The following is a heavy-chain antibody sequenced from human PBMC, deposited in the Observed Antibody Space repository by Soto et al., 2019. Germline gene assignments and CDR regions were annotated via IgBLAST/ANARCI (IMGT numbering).Heavy chain of an antibody. V-gene: IGHV5-10-1*01. CDR1: GYSFTSYW. D-gene: IGHD6-19*01. CDR2: IDHSDSYT. Sequence: GESLKISCKGSGYSFTSYWISWVRQMPGKGLEWMGRIDHSDSYTNYSPSFQGHVTISADKSISTAYLQWSSPKASDTAMYYCARSYSSGWYKYYYYGMDVWGQGTTVTVSS. J-gene: IGHJ6*02. CDR3: ARSYSSGWYKYYYYGMDV.